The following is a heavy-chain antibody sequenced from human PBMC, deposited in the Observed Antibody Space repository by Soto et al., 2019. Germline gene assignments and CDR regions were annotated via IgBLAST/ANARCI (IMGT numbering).Heavy chain of an antibody. CDR2: ISAYNGNI. J-gene: IGHJ6*02. CDR1: GFGLINYG. V-gene: IGHV1-18*04. D-gene: IGHD4-4*01. CDR3: ARLGVTTSVYYYTMDV. Sequence: GASVKVSCKASGFGLINYGFTWVRQAPGQGLEWMGWISAYNGNIIYAQNLQGRLTMTRDTSTSTAYMELRSLRSDDTAVYYCARLGVTTSVYYYTMDVWGQGTTVTVSS.